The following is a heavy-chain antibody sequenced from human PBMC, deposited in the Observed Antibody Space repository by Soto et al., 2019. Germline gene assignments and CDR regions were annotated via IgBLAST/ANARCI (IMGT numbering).Heavy chain of an antibody. Sequence: ASVKVSCKASGYTFTGYYMHWVRQAPGQGLEWMGWINPNSGGTNYVQKFQGRVTMIRDTSISTAYMELSRLRSDDTAVYYCARVTAWAYYYYGMDVWGQGTTVTVSS. D-gene: IGHD5-18*01. V-gene: IGHV1-2*02. CDR3: ARVTAWAYYYYGMDV. CDR1: GYTFTGYY. J-gene: IGHJ6*02. CDR2: INPNSGGT.